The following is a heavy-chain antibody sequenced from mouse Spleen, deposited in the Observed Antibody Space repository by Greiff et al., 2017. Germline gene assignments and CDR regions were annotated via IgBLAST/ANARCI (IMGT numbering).Heavy chain of an antibody. CDR3: ARGITTVVEGYYFDY. D-gene: IGHD1-1*01. CDR1: GYTFTSYW. J-gene: IGHJ2*01. CDR2: IDPSDSYT. Sequence: VQLQQPGAELVMPGASVKLSCKASGYTFTSYWMHWVKQRPGQGLEWIGEIDPSDSYTNYNQKFKGKATLTVDKSSSTAYMQLSSLTSEDSAVYYCARGITTVVEGYYFDYWGQGTTLTVSS. V-gene: IGHV1-69*01.